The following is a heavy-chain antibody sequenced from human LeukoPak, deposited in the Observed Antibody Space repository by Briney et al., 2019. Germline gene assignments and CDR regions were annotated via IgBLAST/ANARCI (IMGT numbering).Heavy chain of an antibody. Sequence: PSETLSLTCTVSGGSISSGGYYWSWIRQHPGRGLEWIGYIYYSGSTYYNPSLKSRVTISVDTSKNQFSLKPSSVTAADTAVYYCAINRGTPDLDPWSYFDYWGQGTLVIVSS. CDR1: GGSISSGGYY. CDR3: AINRGTPDLDPWSYFDY. CDR2: IYYSGST. D-gene: IGHD3-3*01. J-gene: IGHJ4*02. V-gene: IGHV4-31*03.